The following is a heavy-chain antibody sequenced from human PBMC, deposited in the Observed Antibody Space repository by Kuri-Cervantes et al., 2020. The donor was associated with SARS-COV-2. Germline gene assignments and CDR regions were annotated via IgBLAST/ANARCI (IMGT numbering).Heavy chain of an antibody. CDR1: GFTFSSYW. D-gene: IGHD3-22*01. CDR3: ARSLSRYYDSSGYQTYYYYGMDV. CDR2: IKQDGSEK. Sequence: GGSLRLSCAASGFTFSSYWMSWVRQAPGKGLEWVANIKQDGSEKYYVDSVKGRFTISRDNAKNSLYLQMNSLRAEDTAVYYCARSLSRYYDSSGYQTYYYYGMDVWGQGATVTVSS. V-gene: IGHV3-7*01. J-gene: IGHJ6*02.